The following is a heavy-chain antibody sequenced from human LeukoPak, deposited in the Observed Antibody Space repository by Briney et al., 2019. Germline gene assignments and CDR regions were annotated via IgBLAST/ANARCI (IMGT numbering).Heavy chain of an antibody. V-gene: IGHV1-18*01. D-gene: IGHD2-2*01. CDR1: GYTFTSYG. CDR2: ISAYNGNT. J-gene: IGHJ3*02. CDR3: PLVVPAAPPDAFDI. Sequence: ASVKVSCKASGYTFTSYGISWVRQAPGQGLEWMGWISAYNGNTNYAQKLQGRVTMTTDTSTSTAYMELRSLRSEDTAVYYLPLVVPAAPPDAFDIWGQGTMVTVSS.